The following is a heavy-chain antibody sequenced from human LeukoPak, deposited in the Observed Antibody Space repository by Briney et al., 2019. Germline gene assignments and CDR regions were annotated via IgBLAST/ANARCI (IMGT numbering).Heavy chain of an antibody. CDR1: GFTFSFYG. Sequence: GGSLRLSCAASGFTFSFYGMHWVRQAPGKGLEWVAVIWSDGSNKYYADSVKGRFTISRDNSKNTLYLQMNSLRAEDTAVYHCAREDGSASYYNNWFDPWGQGTLVTVSS. CDR2: IWSDGSNK. J-gene: IGHJ5*02. CDR3: AREDGSASYYNNWFDP. V-gene: IGHV3-33*01. D-gene: IGHD3-10*01.